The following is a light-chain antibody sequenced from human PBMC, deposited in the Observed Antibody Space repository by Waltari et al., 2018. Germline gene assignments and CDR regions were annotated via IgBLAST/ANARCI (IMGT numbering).Light chain of an antibody. V-gene: IGKV4-1*01. CDR3: QQHYISRT. Sequence: DIVMTQSPNSLAVSLGERATINCKSSQSVLSNSNNKNYLAWYQKKPGQPPKRLIYWATTREAGVPERVSGSGSGTDCTLSISSLQAEDVAVYYCQQHYISRTFGQGTRVEIK. J-gene: IGKJ1*01. CDR1: QSVLSNSNNKNY. CDR2: WAT.